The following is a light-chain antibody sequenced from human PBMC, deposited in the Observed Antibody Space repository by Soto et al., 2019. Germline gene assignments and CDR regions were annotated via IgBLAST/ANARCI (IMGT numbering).Light chain of an antibody. CDR1: SSDVGAYNY. CDR2: EVS. Sequence: QSVLTQPPSASGSPGQSVTISCTGTSSDVGAYNYVSWYQQYPGKAPKLMIYEVSKRPSGVPDRFSGSKSGKTASLTVSVLQPEDEADYHCTSYASSNIWVFGGGTKLTVL. V-gene: IGLV2-8*01. J-gene: IGLJ3*02. CDR3: TSYASSNIWV.